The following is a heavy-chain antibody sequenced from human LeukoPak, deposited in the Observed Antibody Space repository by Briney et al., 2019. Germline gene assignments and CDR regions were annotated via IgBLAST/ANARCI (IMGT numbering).Heavy chain of an antibody. CDR2: ISGSGGST. CDR1: GFIFSSYA. V-gene: IGHV3-23*01. CDR3: ARARSGSYYRDPSDI. J-gene: IGHJ3*02. D-gene: IGHD1-26*01. Sequence: GGSLRLSCAASGFIFSSYAMSWVRQAPGKGLEWVSAISGSGGSTYYADSVKGRFTISRDNSKNTLFLQMSSLRAEDTALYYCARARSGSYYRDPSDIWGQGTMVTVSS.